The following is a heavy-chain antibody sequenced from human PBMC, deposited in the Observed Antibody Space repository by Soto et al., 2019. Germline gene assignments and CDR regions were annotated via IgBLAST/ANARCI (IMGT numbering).Heavy chain of an antibody. Sequence: GGSLRLSCAASGFTVSRNYMTWVRRAPGKGLEWVSIIYGGGNTYYADSVKGRFTISRDNSKNTLYLQMNSLRAEDTAVYYCARGGGDCSGGSCYFWRYYFDYWGQGTLVTVSS. D-gene: IGHD2-15*01. J-gene: IGHJ4*02. CDR1: GFTVSRNY. V-gene: IGHV3-53*01. CDR2: IYGGGNT. CDR3: ARGGGDCSGGSCYFWRYYFDY.